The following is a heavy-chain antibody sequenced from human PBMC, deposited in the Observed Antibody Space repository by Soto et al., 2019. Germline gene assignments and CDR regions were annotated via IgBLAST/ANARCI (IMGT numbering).Heavy chain of an antibody. CDR1: GFTFSNYA. V-gene: IGHV3-23*01. CDR3: AKDGIAVAGDVWFDP. CDR2: ISGSGGST. D-gene: IGHD6-19*01. J-gene: IGHJ5*02. Sequence: GGSLRLSCAASGFTFSNYAMSWVRQAPGRGLEWVSGISGSGGSTYYADSVKGRFTISRDNSKNTLYLQMNSLRGEDTAVHYCAKDGIAVAGDVWFDPWGQGTPVTVSS.